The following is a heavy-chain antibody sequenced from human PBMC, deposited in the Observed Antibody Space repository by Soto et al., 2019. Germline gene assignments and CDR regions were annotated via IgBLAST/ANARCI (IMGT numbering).Heavy chain of an antibody. Sequence: QVQLQQWGAGLLKPSETLSLTCAVYGGSFSGYYWSWIRQPSGKGLEWIGEINHSGSTNYNPSLKSRLTISVDTSKNQFSLKLSSVTAADTAVYYCARTSSLSKAVAEDYWGQGTLVTVSS. CDR3: ARTSSLSKAVAEDY. V-gene: IGHV4-34*01. J-gene: IGHJ4*02. CDR2: INHSGST. CDR1: GGSFSGYY. D-gene: IGHD6-19*01.